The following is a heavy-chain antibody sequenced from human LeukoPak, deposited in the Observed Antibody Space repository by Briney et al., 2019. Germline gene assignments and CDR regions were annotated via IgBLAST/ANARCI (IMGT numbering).Heavy chain of an antibody. J-gene: IGHJ4*02. Sequence: SETLSLTCAVYGGSFSGYYWSWIRQPPGKGLEWIGEINHSGSTNYNPSLKSRVTISVDTSKNQFSLKLSSVTAADTAVHYCASGGGGYYFGQKEIDYWGQGTLVTVSS. CDR1: GGSFSGYY. CDR3: ASGGGGYYFGQKEIDY. CDR2: INHSGST. D-gene: IGHD3-22*01. V-gene: IGHV4-34*01.